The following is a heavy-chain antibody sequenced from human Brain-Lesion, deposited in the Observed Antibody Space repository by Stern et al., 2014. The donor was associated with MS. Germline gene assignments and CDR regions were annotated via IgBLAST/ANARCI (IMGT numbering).Heavy chain of an antibody. Sequence: EVQLLESAGVLVKPGGSLRLSCAASGFTFSSAWMSWVRQAPGKGLEWVGRIKSKTDGGTTDYAAPVKGRFTISRDDSKNTLYLQMNSQKTEDTAVYYCTTAVGGGHLNDYWGQGTLVTVSS. J-gene: IGHJ4*02. CDR1: GFTFSSAW. CDR2: IKSKTDGGTT. CDR3: TTAVGGGHLNDY. V-gene: IGHV3-15*01. D-gene: IGHD4-23*01.